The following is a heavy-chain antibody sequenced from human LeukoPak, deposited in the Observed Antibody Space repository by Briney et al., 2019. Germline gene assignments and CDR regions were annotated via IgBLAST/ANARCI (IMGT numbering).Heavy chain of an antibody. V-gene: IGHV4-59*01. CDR1: GGSINNYY. Sequence: SETLSLTCTVSGGSINNYYWSWIRQPPGMGLEYIGCFYNSGTTNYDPSLKSRVTISVDTSKNQISLKLSSVTAADTAVYYCAREIAADANWFDPWGQGTLVTVSS. CDR2: FYNSGTT. D-gene: IGHD6-13*01. J-gene: IGHJ5*02. CDR3: AREIAADANWFDP.